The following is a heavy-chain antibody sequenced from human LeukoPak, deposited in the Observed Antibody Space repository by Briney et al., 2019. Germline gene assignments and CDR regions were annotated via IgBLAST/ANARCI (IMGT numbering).Heavy chain of an antibody. V-gene: IGHV3-30*02. J-gene: IGHJ5*01. CDR2: LPYDGSYN. CDR3: AAAGLGVAHWIDS. CDR1: GVSLSSYG. Sequence: GGSRRLSCLVSGVSLSSYGIHWVRQAPGKGLEWLAWLPYDGSYNLTAASLKGRFAISKDISTNTLYLDMDSLTAEDTAVYYCAAAGLGVAHWIDSWGQGSLVTVSS. D-gene: IGHD2-15*01.